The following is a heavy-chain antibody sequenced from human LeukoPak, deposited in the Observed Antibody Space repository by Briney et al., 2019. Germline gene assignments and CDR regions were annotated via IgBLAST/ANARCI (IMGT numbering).Heavy chain of an antibody. J-gene: IGHJ5*02. V-gene: IGHV6-1*01. CDR3: ARAGSMSSGWYPRWFDP. CDR2: TYYRSKWYN. D-gene: IGHD6-19*01. CDR1: GDSVSSDRAA. Sequence: SQTLSLTCAISGDSVSSDRAAWNWIRQSPSRGLEWLGRTYYRSKWYNEYAVSVKGRIIVNPDTSKNEFSLQLNSLTPEDTAVYYCARAGSMSSGWYPRWFDPWGQGTLVTVSS.